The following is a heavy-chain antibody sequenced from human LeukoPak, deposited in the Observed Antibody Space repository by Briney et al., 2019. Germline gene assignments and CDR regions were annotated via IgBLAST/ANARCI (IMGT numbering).Heavy chain of an antibody. Sequence: SQTLSLTCTVSGDSISSGDYYWSWIRQPAGKALEWIGRIYVTGSTTYNPSLESRVTMSLDTSKNHFSLKLRSVTAADTAVYYCARDGEGCSGGSCYSYYMDVWGKGTTVTVSS. J-gene: IGHJ6*03. CDR1: GDSISSGDYY. CDR3: ARDGEGCSGGSCYSYYMDV. CDR2: IYVTGST. V-gene: IGHV4-61*02. D-gene: IGHD2-15*01.